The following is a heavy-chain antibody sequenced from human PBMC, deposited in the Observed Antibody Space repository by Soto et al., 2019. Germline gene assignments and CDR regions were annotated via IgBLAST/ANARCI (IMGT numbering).Heavy chain of an antibody. J-gene: IGHJ4*02. V-gene: IGHV3-33*01. CDR3: ARFSENYDFCGGLDNYDY. D-gene: IGHD3-3*01. CDR1: GFTFSSYG. CDR2: IWYDGSNK. Sequence: QVQLVESGGGVVQPGRSLRLSCAASGFTFSSYGMHWVRQAPGKGLEWVAVIWYDGSNKYYADSVKGRFTISRDNSKNTRYLQMNCLRAEDTAVYYCARFSENYDFCGGLDNYDYWGQGTLVTVSS.